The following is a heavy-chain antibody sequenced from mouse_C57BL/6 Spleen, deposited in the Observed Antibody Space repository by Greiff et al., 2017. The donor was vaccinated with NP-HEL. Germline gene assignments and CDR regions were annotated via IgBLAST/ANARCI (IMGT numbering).Heavy chain of an antibody. D-gene: IGHD1-1*01. CDR2: IHPNSGST. CDR1: GYTFTSYW. J-gene: IGHJ4*01. Sequence: QVQLQQPGAELVKPGASVKLSCKASGYTFTSYWMHWVKQRPGQGLEWIGMIHPNSGSTNYNEKFKSKATLTVDKSSSTAYMQLSSLTSEDSAVYYCARNYYGRAMDYWGQGTSVTVSS. V-gene: IGHV1-64*01. CDR3: ARNYYGRAMDY.